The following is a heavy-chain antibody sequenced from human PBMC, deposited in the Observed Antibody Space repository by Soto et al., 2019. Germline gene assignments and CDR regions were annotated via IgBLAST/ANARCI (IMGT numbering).Heavy chain of an antibody. V-gene: IGHV4-31*03. CDR1: GGSISSGGYY. CDR2: TYYSGTT. J-gene: IGHJ6*02. Sequence: QVQLQESGPGLVKPSQTLSLTCTVSGGSISSGGYYWSWIRQHPGKGLAWIGYTYYSGTTYYNPSLKSRVFISVELSKNQFSLKLSSVTAADTAVYYCARTSIMSISAVVKYYYYYYDLDVWGQGTTVTVSS. CDR3: ARTSIMSISAVVKYYYYYYDLDV. D-gene: IGHD2-21*01.